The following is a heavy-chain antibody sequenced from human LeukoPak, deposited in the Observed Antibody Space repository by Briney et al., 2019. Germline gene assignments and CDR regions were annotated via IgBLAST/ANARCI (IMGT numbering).Heavy chain of an antibody. CDR3: AREKYGGYYFDY. CDR2: VSWNSGRI. D-gene: IGHD6-6*01. V-gene: IGHV3-9*01. Sequence: GGSLRLSCAASGFIFDDYAMHWVRQAPGKGLEWVSGVSWNSGRIGYAESVKGRFTISRDSAKNSLYLQMNSLRAEDTAVYYCAREKYGGYYFDYWGQGTLVTVSS. J-gene: IGHJ4*02. CDR1: GFIFDDYA.